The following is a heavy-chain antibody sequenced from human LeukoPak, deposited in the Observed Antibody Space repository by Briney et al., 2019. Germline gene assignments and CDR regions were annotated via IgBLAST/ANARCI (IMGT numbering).Heavy chain of an antibody. CDR1: GGSISSYY. Sequence: SGTLSLTCTVSGGSISSYYWGWIRQPPGKGLEWIGSTYFSGSTYYNWSLKSRVTISVDTSKNQFSLKVSSVTAADTAVYYCARARGYFDLWGRGTLVTVSS. CDR3: ARARGYFDL. D-gene: IGHD6-25*01. J-gene: IGHJ2*01. CDR2: TYFSGST. V-gene: IGHV4-39*01.